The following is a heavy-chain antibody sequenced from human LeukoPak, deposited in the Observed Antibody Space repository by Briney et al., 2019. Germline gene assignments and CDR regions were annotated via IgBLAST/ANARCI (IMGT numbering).Heavy chain of an antibody. CDR2: ISGSGGST. Sequence: PGGSLRLSCAASGFTFSSYAMSWVRQAPGKGLEWVSAISGSGGSTYYADSVKGRFTISRDNSKNTLYLQMNSLRAEDTAVYYCAKAVWLAAAGTSYYYYYGMDVWGQGTTITVSS. J-gene: IGHJ6*02. D-gene: IGHD6-13*01. CDR1: GFTFSSYA. V-gene: IGHV3-23*01. CDR3: AKAVWLAAAGTSYYYYYGMDV.